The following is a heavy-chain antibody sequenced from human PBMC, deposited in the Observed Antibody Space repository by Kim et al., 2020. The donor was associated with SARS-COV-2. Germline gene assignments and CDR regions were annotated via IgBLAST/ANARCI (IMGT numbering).Heavy chain of an antibody. Sequence: GGSLRLSCAASGFTFSSYWMHWVRQVPGKGLVWVSRIHSDGSNTNYADSVKGRFTISRDNVKNTLYLQLNSLRAEDTAVYYCARDPSDLRSDSMGDYLDYWGQGTLVTVSS. CDR1: GFTFSSYW. D-gene: IGHD2-21*02. J-gene: IGHJ4*02. CDR2: IHSDGSNT. V-gene: IGHV3-74*01. CDR3: ARDPSDLRSDSMGDYLDY.